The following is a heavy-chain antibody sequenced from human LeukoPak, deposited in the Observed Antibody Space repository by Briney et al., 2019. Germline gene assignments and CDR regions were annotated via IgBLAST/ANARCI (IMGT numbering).Heavy chain of an antibody. D-gene: IGHD7-27*01. CDR3: ARGAHWGLDY. Sequence: ASVKVSCKASGYTFTKYGVYWVRQAPGQGLEWMGWINTDTGNPTYAQGFTGRFVFSLDTSVSTAYLQISSLKAEDTAVYYCARGAHWGLDYWGQGTLVTVSS. J-gene: IGHJ4*02. V-gene: IGHV7-4-1*02. CDR1: GYTFTKYG. CDR2: INTDTGNP.